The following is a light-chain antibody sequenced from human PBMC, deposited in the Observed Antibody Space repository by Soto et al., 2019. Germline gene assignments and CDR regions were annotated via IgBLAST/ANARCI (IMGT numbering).Light chain of an antibody. V-gene: IGKV3-15*01. CDR3: QQYNRWPPWT. CDR2: GSS. J-gene: IGKJ1*01. CDR1: PSVTNF. Sequence: SVLTQSPSTQTLSHWERATLXXRASPSVTNFLAWDQQKPGQAPRLLXYGSSTRATGIPARFSGSGSGTELTLTISSLQSEDFAVYYCQQYNRWPPWTFGQGTKVEIK.